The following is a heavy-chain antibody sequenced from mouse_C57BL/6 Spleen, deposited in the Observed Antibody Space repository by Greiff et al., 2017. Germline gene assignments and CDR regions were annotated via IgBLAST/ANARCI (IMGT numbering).Heavy chain of an antibody. CDR3: ARRGGSSSYWYFDV. J-gene: IGHJ1*03. Sequence: QVQLQQPGAELVKPGASVKLSCKASGYTFTSYWMQWVKPRPGQGLEWIGEIDPSDSYTNYNQKFKGKATLTVDTSSSTAYMQLSSLTSEDSAVYYCARRGGSSSYWYFDVWGTGTTVTVSS. CDR1: GYTFTSYW. D-gene: IGHD1-1*01. V-gene: IGHV1-50*01. CDR2: IDPSDSYT.